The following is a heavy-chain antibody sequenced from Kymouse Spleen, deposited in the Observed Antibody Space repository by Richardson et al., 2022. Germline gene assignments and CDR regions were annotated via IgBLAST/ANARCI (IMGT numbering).Heavy chain of an antibody. D-gene: IGHD3-10*01. J-gene: IGHJ6*02. V-gene: IGHV4-34*01. Sequence: QVQLQQWGAGLLKPSETLSLTCAVYGGSFSGYYWSWIRQPPGKGLEWIGEINHSGSTNYNPSLKSRVTISVDTSKNQFSLKLSSVTAADTAVYYCAGYYYGSGSYGRTGMDVWGQGTTVTVSS. CDR2: INHSGST. CDR3: AGYYYGSGSYGRTGMDV. CDR1: GGSFSGYY.